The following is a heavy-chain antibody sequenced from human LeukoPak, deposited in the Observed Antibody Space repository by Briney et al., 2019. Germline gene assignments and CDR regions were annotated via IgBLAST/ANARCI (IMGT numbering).Heavy chain of an antibody. J-gene: IGHJ3*02. CDR1: GGSISSRNW. CDR2: IYHSGST. CDR3: ARYLLGTTGTTDAFDI. Sequence: NASETLSLTCAVSGGSISSRNWWSWVRQPPGKGLEWIGEIYHSGSTYYNPSLKSRVTISVDTSKNQFSLKLSSVTAADTAVYYCARYLLGTTGTTDAFDIWGQGTMVTVSS. V-gene: IGHV4-4*02. D-gene: IGHD1-1*01.